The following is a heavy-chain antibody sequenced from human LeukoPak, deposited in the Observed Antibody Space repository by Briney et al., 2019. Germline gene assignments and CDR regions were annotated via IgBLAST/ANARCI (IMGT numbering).Heavy chain of an antibody. CDR1: GGSISSSSYY. Sequence: SETLSLTCTVSGGSISSSSYYLGWIRQPPGKGLEWIGSIYYSGSTYYNPSLKSRVTISVDTSKNQFSLKLSSVTAADTAVYYCARRRRTTVVTFDYWGQGTLVTVSS. V-gene: IGHV4-39*01. J-gene: IGHJ4*02. CDR3: ARRRRTTVVTFDY. CDR2: IYYSGST. D-gene: IGHD4-23*01.